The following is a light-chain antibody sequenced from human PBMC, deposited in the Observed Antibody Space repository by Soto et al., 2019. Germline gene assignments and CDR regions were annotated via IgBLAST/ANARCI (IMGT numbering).Light chain of an antibody. CDR2: KDS. CDR3: YSAADNNRV. Sequence: SYELTQPSSVSVPPGQTARITCSGDVLAKKYARWFQQKPGQAPVLVIYKDSERPSGIPERFSGSSSGTTVTLTISGAQVEDEADYYCYSAADNNRVFGGGTQLTVL. J-gene: IGLJ3*02. CDR1: VLAKKY. V-gene: IGLV3-27*01.